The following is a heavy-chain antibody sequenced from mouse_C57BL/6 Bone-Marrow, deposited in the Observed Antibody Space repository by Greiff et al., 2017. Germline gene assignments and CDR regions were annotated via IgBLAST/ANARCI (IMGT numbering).Heavy chain of an antibody. CDR2: IDPSDSYT. V-gene: IGHV1-50*01. D-gene: IGHD2-5*01. Sequence: QVQLQQPGAELVKPGASVKLSCKASGYTFTSYWMQWVKQRPGQGLEWIGEIDPSDSYTNYNKQFKGKATLTVDTSSSTAYMQLSSLTSEDSAVYYCAREGAYYSNPFAYWGQGTLVTVSA. CDR3: AREGAYYSNPFAY. CDR1: GYTFTSYW. J-gene: IGHJ3*01.